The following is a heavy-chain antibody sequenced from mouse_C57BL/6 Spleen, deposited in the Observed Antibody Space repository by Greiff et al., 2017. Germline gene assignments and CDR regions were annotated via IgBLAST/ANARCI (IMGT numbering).Heavy chain of an antibody. D-gene: IGHD2-2*01. V-gene: IGHV1-55*01. J-gene: IGHJ4*01. Sequence: VQLQQPGPELVKPGASVQISCKASGYTFTNYWITWVKQSPGQGLEWIGDINPNNGSTSYNEKFKSKATLTVDTSSSTAYMELRSLTSEDSAVYYCARAGYCGHKYYDVDDRGKGTSVTVAS. CDR3: ARAGYCGHKYYDVDD. CDR2: INPNNGST. CDR1: GYTFTNYW.